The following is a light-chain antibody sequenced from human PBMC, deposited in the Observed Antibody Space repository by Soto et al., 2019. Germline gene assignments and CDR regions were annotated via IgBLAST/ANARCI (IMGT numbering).Light chain of an antibody. CDR3: QHYGNSLIT. J-gene: IGKJ5*01. CDR1: QTISGNY. V-gene: IGKV3-20*01. Sequence: LVLTQSPGSLSLSVGERATFSCRASQTISGNYLAWYKQKPGQAPRLLLFGASSRATGVPDRFSGSGSGTDFTLTLTRLEPEDSAVYYCQHYGNSLITFGQGTRLEMK. CDR2: GAS.